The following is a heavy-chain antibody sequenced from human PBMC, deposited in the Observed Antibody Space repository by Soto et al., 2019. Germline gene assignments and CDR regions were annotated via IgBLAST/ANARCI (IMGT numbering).Heavy chain of an antibody. Sequence: QITLKESGPTLVKPTQTLTLTCTFSGFSLSTSGVGVGWIRQPPGKALECLALIYWDDDKRYSPSLKSRLTITKDTSKNQVVLTMTNRDPVDTATYYCAHIPSYYQYNWFDPWGQGTLVTVSS. J-gene: IGHJ5*02. CDR2: IYWDDDK. CDR3: AHIPSYYQYNWFDP. V-gene: IGHV2-5*02. CDR1: GFSLSTSGVG. D-gene: IGHD3-10*01.